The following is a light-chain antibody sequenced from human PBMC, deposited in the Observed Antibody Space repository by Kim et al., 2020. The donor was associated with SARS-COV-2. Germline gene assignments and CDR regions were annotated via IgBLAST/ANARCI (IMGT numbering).Light chain of an antibody. V-gene: IGKV1-39*01. CDR1: QSISFY. J-gene: IGKJ4*01. Sequence: DIQMTQSPSSLSASVGDRVSITCRASQSISFYLNWYQQKPGKAPNLLIYDGSSLQSGVPSRFSGSGSGTHFTLTIDSLQPEDFATYYCQQSSITPLTFGGGTKVDIK. CDR2: DGS. CDR3: QQSSITPLT.